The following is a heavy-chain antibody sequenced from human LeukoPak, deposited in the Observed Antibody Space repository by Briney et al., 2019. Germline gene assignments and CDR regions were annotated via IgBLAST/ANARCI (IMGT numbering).Heavy chain of an antibody. CDR3: ASGAYSYYYMDV. CDR1: GGAISRYY. Sequence: SSETLSLTCSVSGGAISRYYWSWIRQPPGKGLEWIGYIYYSGSTNYNPSLKSRVTISVDTSKNQFSLKLSSVTAADTAVYYCASGAYSYYYMDVWGKGTAVTISS. V-gene: IGHV4-59*01. D-gene: IGHD1-26*01. J-gene: IGHJ6*03. CDR2: IYYSGST.